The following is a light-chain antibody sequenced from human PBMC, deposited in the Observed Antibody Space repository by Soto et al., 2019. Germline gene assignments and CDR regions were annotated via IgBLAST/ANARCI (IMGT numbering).Light chain of an antibody. CDR2: CAS. V-gene: IGKV3-15*01. CDR3: QQYNNRPPRT. Sequence: EIRMTQAPTTLAGAAKERAILSFMASQSVSTNFASCQQQPARAPRLLLFCASTRATGGPPRFSSSGSGTEYTLPTSSLLSQDVAVYYCQQYNNRPPRTFGQGTKVDI. J-gene: IGKJ1*01. CDR1: QSVSTN.